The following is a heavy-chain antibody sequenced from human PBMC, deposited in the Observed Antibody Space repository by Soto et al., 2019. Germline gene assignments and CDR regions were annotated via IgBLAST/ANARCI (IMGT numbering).Heavy chain of an antibody. CDR1: DGSSSSYY. CDR3: ARHSYGYFFDY. D-gene: IGHD5-18*01. CDR2: IYYSGST. Sequence: PSETLSLTCTVSDGSSSSYYWGWIRQPPGKGLEWIGSIYYSGSTYYNPSLKSRVTISVDTSKNQFSLKLSSVTAADTAVYYCARHSYGYFFDYWGQGTLVTVSS. J-gene: IGHJ4*02. V-gene: IGHV4-39*01.